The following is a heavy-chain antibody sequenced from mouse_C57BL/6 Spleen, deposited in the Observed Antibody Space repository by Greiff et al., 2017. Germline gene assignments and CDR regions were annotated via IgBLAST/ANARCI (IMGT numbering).Heavy chain of an antibody. V-gene: IGHV14-2*01. CDR3: AFIYYGYDGFAY. Sequence: VQLKQSGAELVKPGASVKLSCTASGFSIKDYYMHWVKQRTEQGLEWIGRIDPEDGETKYAPQFQGKATITADTSSNTAYLQLSSLTSEDTAVYYCAFIYYGYDGFAYWGQGTLVTVSA. CDR1: GFSIKDYY. CDR2: IDPEDGET. D-gene: IGHD2-2*01. J-gene: IGHJ3*01.